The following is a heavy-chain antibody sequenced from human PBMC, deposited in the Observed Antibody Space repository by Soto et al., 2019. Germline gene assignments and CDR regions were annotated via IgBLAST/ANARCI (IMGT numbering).Heavy chain of an antibody. CDR1: GGTFSRYT. Sequence: QVQLVQSGAEVKKPGSSVKVSCKASGGTFSRYTFTWLRQAPGQGLEWMGRIIPIVDIPNYARKFQGRVTITADKSTITAYMELSRLTSDDTAVYYCASHFTGVLGLGTSPPGGDNFGWDVWGQGTTVSVS. J-gene: IGHJ6*02. CDR3: ASHFTGVLGLGTSPPGGDNFGWDV. V-gene: IGHV1-69*02. CDR2: IIPIVDIP. D-gene: IGHD2-8*02.